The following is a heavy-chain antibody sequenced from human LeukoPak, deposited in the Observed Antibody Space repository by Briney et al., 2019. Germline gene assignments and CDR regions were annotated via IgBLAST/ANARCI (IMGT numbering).Heavy chain of an antibody. J-gene: IGHJ5*02. Sequence: TSSETLSLTCTVSGGSISSYYWSWIRQPPGKGLECIGYIYYSGSTNYNPSLKSRVTISVDTSKNQFSLKLSSVTAADTAVYYCARDLYYDSSGYYPWGQGILVTVSS. CDR3: ARDLYYDSSGYYP. CDR2: IYYSGST. V-gene: IGHV4-59*01. CDR1: GGSISSYY. D-gene: IGHD3-22*01.